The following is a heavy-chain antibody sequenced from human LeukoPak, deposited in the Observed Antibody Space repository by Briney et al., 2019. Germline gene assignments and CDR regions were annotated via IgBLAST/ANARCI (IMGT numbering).Heavy chain of an antibody. Sequence: SETLSLTCTVSGGAISGYFWSWIRQPPGKGLEWIGYIQHSGNSNYNSSLKSRVTISVDTSQNHFSLKLSSVTAADTAVYYCARGRRWLQSPFDYWGQGTLVTVSS. D-gene: IGHD5-24*01. CDR1: GGAISGYF. CDR2: IQHSGNS. CDR3: ARGRRWLQSPFDY. V-gene: IGHV4-59*01. J-gene: IGHJ4*02.